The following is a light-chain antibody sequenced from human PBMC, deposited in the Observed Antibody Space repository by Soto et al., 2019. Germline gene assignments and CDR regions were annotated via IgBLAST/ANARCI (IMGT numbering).Light chain of an antibody. CDR3: LQDHGWPLT. CDR1: QDIRDD. CDR2: AAS. J-gene: IGKJ4*01. Sequence: AIQMTQSPSSLSASVGDRVTITCRATQDIRDDLGWYQQKPGQAPKLLIYAASSLESDVPSRFSGSGSGTEFTLTISSLQPEDFAAYYCLQDHGWPLTFGRGTKVEIK. V-gene: IGKV1-6*01.